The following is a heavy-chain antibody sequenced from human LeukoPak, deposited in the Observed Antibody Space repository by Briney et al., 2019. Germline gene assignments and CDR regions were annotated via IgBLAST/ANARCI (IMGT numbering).Heavy chain of an antibody. CDR1: GYTFTDYY. Sequence: ASVKVSCKASGYTFTDYYMHWVRQAPGQGLEWMGRINPNSGGSNYAQKLQGRVTMTTDTSTSTAYMELRSLRSDDTAVYYCARAPYCSSTSCYTILGHYYYYYGMDVWGQGTTVTVSS. D-gene: IGHD2-2*02. J-gene: IGHJ6*02. V-gene: IGHV1-2*06. CDR2: INPNSGGS. CDR3: ARAPYCSSTSCYTILGHYYYYYGMDV.